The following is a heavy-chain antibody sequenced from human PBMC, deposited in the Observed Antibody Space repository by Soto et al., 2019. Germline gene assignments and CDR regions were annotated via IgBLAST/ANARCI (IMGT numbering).Heavy chain of an antibody. CDR1: GGSISSSNW. D-gene: IGHD4-4*01. V-gene: IGHV4-4*02. CDR2: IYHSGST. CDR3: AGLGTTVATFDD. J-gene: IGHJ4*02. Sequence: QVQLQESGPGLVKPSGTLSLTCAVSGGSISSSNWWSWVRQPPGKWLEWIGEIYHSGSTNYNPTLRSRVTISVDKYKNQFSRKLSAVSAAATSVYYCAGLGTTVATFDDWGQGTLVTVSS.